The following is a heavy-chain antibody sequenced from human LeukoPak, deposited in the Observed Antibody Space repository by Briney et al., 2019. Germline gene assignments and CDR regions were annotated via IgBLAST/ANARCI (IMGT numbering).Heavy chain of an antibody. CDR2: IYYSGST. CDR1: GGSISSYY. D-gene: IGHD3-3*01. J-gene: IGHJ6*03. Sequence: KPSETVSLTCTVSGGSISSYYWSWIRQPPGKGLEWIGYIYYSGSTNYNPSLKSRVTISVDTSKNQFSLKLSSVTAADTAVYYCARGLPFTIFGVVTPMGYYYYMDVWGKGTTVTVSS. CDR3: ARGLPFTIFGVVTPMGYYYYMDV. V-gene: IGHV4-59*01.